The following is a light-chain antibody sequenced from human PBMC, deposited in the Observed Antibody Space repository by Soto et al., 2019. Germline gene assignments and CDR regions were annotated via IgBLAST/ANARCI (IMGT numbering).Light chain of an antibody. CDR2: GVS. CDR3: QQSYTAPSIP. J-gene: IGKJ5*01. Sequence: DIQMTQSPSSLSASVGDKVTIACRASQSISSSLNWYQQKSGKAPNLLIYGVSRLQGGVPSRFSGSGSGTDFTLSISSLQPEDFATYYCQQSYTAPSIPFGQGTRL. V-gene: IGKV1-39*01. CDR1: QSISSS.